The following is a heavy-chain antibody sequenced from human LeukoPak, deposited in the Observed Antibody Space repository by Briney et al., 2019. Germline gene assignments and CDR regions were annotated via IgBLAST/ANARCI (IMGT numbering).Heavy chain of an antibody. CDR1: GFTFSTYE. V-gene: IGHV3-48*03. J-gene: IGHJ3*02. Sequence: GGSLTLSCAASGFTFSTYEMHWVRQPPGQGLDWLSYISSSGSTIHYEDSAKGRFTTSRDNAKNSLFLQKNSLRAEDTAVDYCAREMGLVEMSTLIPGGAFDIWGQGTAATVSS. D-gene: IGHD5-24*01. CDR2: ISSSGSTI. CDR3: AREMGLVEMSTLIPGGAFDI.